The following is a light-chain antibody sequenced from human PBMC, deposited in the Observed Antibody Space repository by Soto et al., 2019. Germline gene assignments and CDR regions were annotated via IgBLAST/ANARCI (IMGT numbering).Light chain of an antibody. CDR3: QQSYSTPLT. Sequence: DIQMTQSPSSLSASVGDRVTITCRASQSISSYFSWYHQKPRKAPKLLIYAASSMQSGVPSRFSGSGSGTDFTLTISSLQPEDFATYYCQQSYSTPLTFGGGTKVEIK. CDR2: AAS. V-gene: IGKV1-39*01. CDR1: QSISSY. J-gene: IGKJ4*01.